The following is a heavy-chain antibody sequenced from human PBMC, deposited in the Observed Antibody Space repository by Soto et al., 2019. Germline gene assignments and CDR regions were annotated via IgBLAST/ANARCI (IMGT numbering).Heavy chain of an antibody. CDR3: ARAYGSYYLRYFDY. V-gene: IGHV4-59*01. J-gene: IGHJ4*02. D-gene: IGHD1-26*01. CDR1: GGSISSYY. CDR2: IYYSGST. Sequence: SETLSLTCTVSGGSISSYYWSWIRQPPGKGLEWIGYIYYSGSTNYNPSLKSRVTISVDTSKNQFSLKLSSVTAADTAVYYCARAYGSYYLRYFDYWGQGTLVTVSS.